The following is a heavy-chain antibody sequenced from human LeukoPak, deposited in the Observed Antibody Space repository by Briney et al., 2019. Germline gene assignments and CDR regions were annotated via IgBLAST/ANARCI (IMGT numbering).Heavy chain of an antibody. Sequence: PGGSLRLSCAASGFTFSSYAMSWVGQAPGKGLEWVSGISGSGGSTYYADSVEGRFTISRDNSKTTLYLQMNSLRAEDTAVYYCAKGIESSGSYYTGFDYWGQGTLVTVSS. CDR1: GFTFSSYA. V-gene: IGHV3-23*01. J-gene: IGHJ4*02. CDR2: ISGSGGST. D-gene: IGHD1-26*01. CDR3: AKGIESSGSYYTGFDY.